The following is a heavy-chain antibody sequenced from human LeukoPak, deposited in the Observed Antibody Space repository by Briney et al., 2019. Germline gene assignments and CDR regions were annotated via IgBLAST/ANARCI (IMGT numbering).Heavy chain of an antibody. CDR1: GGSISRSSRY. J-gene: IGHJ4*02. CDR3: ATTTIRLGY. V-gene: IGHV4-39*07. CDR2: IFYSGNT. Sequence: SETLSLTCTVSGGSISRSSRYWGWIRQPPGKGLEWIGSIFYSGNTYDSPSLKSRVTISVDTSKNQFSLKLSSVTAADTAVYYCATTTIRLGYWGQGTLVTVSS. D-gene: IGHD1-26*01.